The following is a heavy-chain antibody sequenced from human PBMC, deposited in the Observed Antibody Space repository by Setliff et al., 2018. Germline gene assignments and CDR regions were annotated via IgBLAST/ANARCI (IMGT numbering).Heavy chain of an antibody. CDR2: IYYSGST. D-gene: IGHD3-3*01. CDR3: ARAGPTVTFFRVLVISWWDP. Sequence: PTETRSLTGTVPDGSISSGGYYWSWIRQHPGKGLEWIGYIYYSGSTYYTPSLKSRVTISVDTSKNQFSLKLSSVTAADTATYYCARAGPTVTFFRVLVISWWDPWGQGSLVTVSS. CDR1: DGSISSGGYY. V-gene: IGHV4-31*03. J-gene: IGHJ5*02.